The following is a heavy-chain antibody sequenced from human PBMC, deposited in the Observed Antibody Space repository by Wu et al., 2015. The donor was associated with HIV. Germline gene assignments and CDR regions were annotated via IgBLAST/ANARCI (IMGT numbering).Heavy chain of an antibody. CDR1: GYTFTSYY. CDR3: ARAPFPGYYDSTGYPGYYFDY. V-gene: IGHV1-46*01. J-gene: IGHJ4*02. Sequence: QVQLVQSGAEVKRPGASSKVSCKASGYTFTSYYIHWVRQAPGQGLEWLGIINPSGGSTSYAQKFQGRVFMTRDTSTTTVYMELISLRSEDTAVYYCARAPFPGYYDSTGYPGYYFDYWGQGTLVTVSS. D-gene: IGHD3-22*01. CDR2: INPSGGST.